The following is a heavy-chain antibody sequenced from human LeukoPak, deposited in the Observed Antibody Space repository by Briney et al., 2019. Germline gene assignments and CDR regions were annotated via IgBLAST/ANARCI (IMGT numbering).Heavy chain of an antibody. CDR1: GFTFSSYS. CDR2: ISSSSSYI. D-gene: IGHD6-6*01. J-gene: IGHJ4*02. Sequence: GGSLRLSCAASGFTFSSYSMNWVRHAPGKGLEWVSSISSSSSYIYYADSVKGRFTISRDNAKNSLYLQMNSLRAEDTAVYYCARVSGSSSWTYFDYWGQGTLVTVSS. CDR3: ARVSGSSSWTYFDY. V-gene: IGHV3-21*01.